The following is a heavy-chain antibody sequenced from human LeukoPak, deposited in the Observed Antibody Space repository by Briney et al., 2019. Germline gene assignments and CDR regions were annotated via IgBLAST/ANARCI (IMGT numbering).Heavy chain of an antibody. V-gene: IGHV5-51*01. CDR3: ARAFGEWVRVPARFDP. D-gene: IGHD3-10*01. Sequence: GESLKISCKGSGYTFTNYWIGWVRQMPGKGLEFMGIIYPGDSDTRYSPSFQGQVTISVDKSINTAYLQWSSLKASDSAMYYCARAFGEWVRVPARFDPWGQGTLVTVSS. CDR2: IYPGDSDT. J-gene: IGHJ5*02. CDR1: GYTFTNYW.